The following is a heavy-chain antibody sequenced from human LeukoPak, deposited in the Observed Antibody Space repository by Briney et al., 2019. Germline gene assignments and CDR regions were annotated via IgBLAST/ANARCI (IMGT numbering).Heavy chain of an antibody. CDR2: IKGDGIST. CDR3: AKDHYWSIDY. D-gene: IGHD3-3*01. J-gene: IGHJ4*02. CDR1: DFSFGSFW. V-gene: IGHV3-74*01. Sequence: GGSLRLSCAASDFSFGSFWMNWVRQAPGQGLVWVSRIKGDGISTNYADSVKGRFTISRDIAKNTLYLQMNSLRAEDTGVYYCAKDHYWSIDYWGRGTLVTVSS.